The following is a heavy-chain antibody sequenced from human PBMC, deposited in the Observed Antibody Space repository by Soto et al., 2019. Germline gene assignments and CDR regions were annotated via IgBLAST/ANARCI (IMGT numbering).Heavy chain of an antibody. CDR3: ARVFSGWELPYYFDY. V-gene: IGHV4-39*01. Sequence: PSDTLSLTCTVSGGSITSSSYYWGWIRQPPGKGLEWIGSVYYSGTTHYKSSLKSRVTISVDTSKNQFSLKLSSVTAADTAVYYCARVFSGWELPYYFDYWGQGTLVTVS. CDR1: GGSITSSSYY. D-gene: IGHD1-7*01. CDR2: VYYSGTT. J-gene: IGHJ4*02.